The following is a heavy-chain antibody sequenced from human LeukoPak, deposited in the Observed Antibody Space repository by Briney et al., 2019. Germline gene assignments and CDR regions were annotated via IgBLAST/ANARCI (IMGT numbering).Heavy chain of an antibody. CDR2: IYSGGST. CDR1: GFTVSSNY. CDR3: AKDPNGDYIGAFDA. Sequence: PGGSLRLSCAASGFTVSSNYMSWVRQAPGKGLEWVSVIYSGGSTYYADSVKGRFTISRDNSKNTLYLQMNSLRAEDTAVYYCAKDPNGDYIGAFDAWGPGTMVIVSS. V-gene: IGHV3-53*01. J-gene: IGHJ3*01. D-gene: IGHD2-8*01.